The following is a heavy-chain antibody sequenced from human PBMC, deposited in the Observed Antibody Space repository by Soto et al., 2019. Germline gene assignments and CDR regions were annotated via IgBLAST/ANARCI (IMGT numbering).Heavy chain of an antibody. J-gene: IGHJ3*02. D-gene: IGHD2-2*01. Sequence: QLQLQESGPGLVKPSETLSLTCTVSGGSITSSNYYWGWIRQPPGKGLEWIGSIYDSGRTHYNPSLKSRVTISVETSKNQFSLKLSSVTAADTAVYYCARHLGCRSISCTDDGFDIWGQGTMVTVSS. CDR1: GGSITSSNYY. CDR2: IYDSGRT. V-gene: IGHV4-39*01. CDR3: ARHLGCRSISCTDDGFDI.